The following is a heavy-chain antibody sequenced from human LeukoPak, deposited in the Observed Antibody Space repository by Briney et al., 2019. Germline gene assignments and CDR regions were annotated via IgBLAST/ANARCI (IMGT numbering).Heavy chain of an antibody. CDR3: AREIIAASPYAFDI. J-gene: IGHJ3*02. CDR1: GGSISSYY. CDR2: IYYSGST. D-gene: IGHD6-25*01. V-gene: IGHV4-59*01. Sequence: PSETLSLTCTVSGGSISSYYWSWIRQPPGKGLEWIGYIYYSGSTNYNPSLKSRVTISVDTSKNQFSLKLSSVTAADTAVYYCAREIIAASPYAFDIWGQRTMVTVSS.